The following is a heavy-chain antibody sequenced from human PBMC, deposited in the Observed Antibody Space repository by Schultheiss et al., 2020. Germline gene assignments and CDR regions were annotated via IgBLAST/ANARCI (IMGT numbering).Heavy chain of an antibody. D-gene: IGHD6-19*01. Sequence: GGSLRLSCAASGFTFSSYGMHWVRQAPGKGLEWVAVISYDGSNKYYADSVKGRFTISRDNSKNTLYLQMNSLRAEDTAVYYCAMPGYSSGWLVFDYWGQGTLVNGSS. V-gene: IGHV3-30*03. CDR1: GFTFSSYG. J-gene: IGHJ4*02. CDR2: ISYDGSNK. CDR3: AMPGYSSGWLVFDY.